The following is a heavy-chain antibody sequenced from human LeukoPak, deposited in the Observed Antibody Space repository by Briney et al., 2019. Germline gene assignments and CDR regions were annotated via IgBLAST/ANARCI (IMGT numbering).Heavy chain of an antibody. CDR1: GYTFTGYY. CDR2: VNPNNGVP. Sequence: GASVKVSCKXSGYTFTGYYMHWVRQAPGQGLEWMGLVNPNNGVPNYSQKFQGRVTMTRDTAISTFYMELSSLRSDDTAVYFCAREVGYSSSYYGRFDPWGQGTLVIVSS. J-gene: IGHJ5*02. CDR3: AREVGYSSSYYGRFDP. V-gene: IGHV1-2*06. D-gene: IGHD2-2*01.